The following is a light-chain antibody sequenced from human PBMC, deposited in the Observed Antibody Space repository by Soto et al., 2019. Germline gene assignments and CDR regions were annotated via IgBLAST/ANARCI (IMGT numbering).Light chain of an antibody. Sequence: EIGLTQSPGTLSLSPGERATLFCRASQSVTSSSIAWHQQKPGQAPMLLIYDASSRATGIPDRFSGSGSGTDVTLTISRLESEDSAVYYCQHYGSSPGLTFGGGTKVEIK. J-gene: IGKJ4*01. CDR1: QSVTSSS. V-gene: IGKV3-20*01. CDR3: QHYGSSPGLT. CDR2: DAS.